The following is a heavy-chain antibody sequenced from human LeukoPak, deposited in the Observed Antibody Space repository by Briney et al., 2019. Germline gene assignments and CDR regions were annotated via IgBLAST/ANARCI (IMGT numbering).Heavy chain of an antibody. V-gene: IGHV3-33*06. D-gene: IGHD6-13*01. CDR2: IWYDGSNK. Sequence: GGSLRLSCAASGFTFSSYGMHWVRQAPGKGLEWVAVIWYDGSNKYYADSVKGRFTISRDSSKNTLYLQMNSLRAEDTAVYYCAKDLEAAAATAPLDYWGQGTLVTVSS. J-gene: IGHJ4*02. CDR1: GFTFSSYG. CDR3: AKDLEAAAATAPLDY.